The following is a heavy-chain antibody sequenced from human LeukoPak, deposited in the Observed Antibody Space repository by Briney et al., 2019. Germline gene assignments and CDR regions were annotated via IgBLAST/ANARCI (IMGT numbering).Heavy chain of an antibody. D-gene: IGHD2/OR15-2a*01. Sequence: GGSLRLSCTASGFTFSNYFMHWVRQVPGEGPMWVSRITGDGSSTSYADSVKGRFTISRDNAKNTLYLQMNSLRAEDTALYYCVRLYAYWGQGTLVTVSS. V-gene: IGHV3-74*01. J-gene: IGHJ4*02. CDR3: VRLYAY. CDR1: GFTFSNYF. CDR2: ITGDGSST.